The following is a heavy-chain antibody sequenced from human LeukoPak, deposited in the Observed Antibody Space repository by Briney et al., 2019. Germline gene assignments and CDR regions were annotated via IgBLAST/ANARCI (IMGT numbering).Heavy chain of an antibody. CDR1: GFSFSSYW. V-gene: IGHV3-48*01. CDR2: ISSSSSTI. D-gene: IGHD3-22*01. J-gene: IGHJ4*02. Sequence: GGSLRLSCAASGFSFSSYWMSRVRQAPGKGLEWVSYISSSSSTIYYADSVKGRFTISRDNAKNSLYLQMNSLRAEDTAVYYCARGAYYYEDWGQGTLVTVSS. CDR3: ARGAYYYED.